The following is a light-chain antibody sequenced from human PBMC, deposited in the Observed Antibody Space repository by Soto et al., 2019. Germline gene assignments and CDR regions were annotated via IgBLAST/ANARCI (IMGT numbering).Light chain of an antibody. CDR1: QGISSY. CDR2: AAS. V-gene: IGKV1-8*01. Sequence: AIRMTQSPSSFSASTGDRVTITCRASQGISSYLAWYQQKPGKAPKLLIYAASTLQSGVPSRFSGSGSGTDFTLNISCLQSEDFETYYRQHYNSYSEAFGQGTKVDIK. CDR3: QHYNSYSEA. J-gene: IGKJ1*01.